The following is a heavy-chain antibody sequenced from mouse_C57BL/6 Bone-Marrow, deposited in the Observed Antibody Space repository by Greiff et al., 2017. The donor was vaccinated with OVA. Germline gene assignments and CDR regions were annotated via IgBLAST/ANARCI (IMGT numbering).Heavy chain of an antibody. J-gene: IGHJ1*03. CDR1: GFNFKNSY. CDR3: GRCEDYWYLDV. Sequence: EVQLQQSVAELVRPGASVKLSCTASGFNFKNSYLPWVKQRPEQGLEWIGRIDPANGNTKYAPKFQGKATITADTSSNTAYLQLSSLTSEDTAIYYCGRCEDYWYLDVWGTGTSVTVSS. V-gene: IGHV14-3*01. CDR2: IDPANGNT.